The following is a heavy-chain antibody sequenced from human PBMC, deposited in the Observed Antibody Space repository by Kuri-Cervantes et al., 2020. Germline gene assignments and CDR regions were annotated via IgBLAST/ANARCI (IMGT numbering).Heavy chain of an antibody. CDR1: GFTFSSYA. CDR2: ISGSGGST. CDR3: TRDSDYDFWSGYYGDY. J-gene: IGHJ4*02. Sequence: GESLKISCAASGFTFSSYAMSWVRQAPGKGLEWVSAISGSGGSTYYADSVKGRFTISRDNSKNTLYLQMNSLKTEDTAVYYCTRDSDYDFWSGYYGDYWGQGTLVTVSS. V-gene: IGHV3-23*01. D-gene: IGHD3-3*01.